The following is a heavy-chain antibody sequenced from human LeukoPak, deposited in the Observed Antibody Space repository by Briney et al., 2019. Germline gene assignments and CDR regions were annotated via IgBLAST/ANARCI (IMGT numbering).Heavy chain of an antibody. CDR3: ARDRNPYYYDSSGYESGAFDI. J-gene: IGHJ3*02. V-gene: IGHV1-69*04. D-gene: IGHD3-22*01. CDR1: GGTFSSYA. CDR2: IIPILGIA. Sequence: SVKVSCKASGGTFSSYAISWVRQAPGQGLEWMGRIIPILGIANYAQKFQGRVTITADKSTSTAYMELSSLRSEDTAVYYCARDRNPYYYDSSGYESGAFDIWGQGTMVTVSS.